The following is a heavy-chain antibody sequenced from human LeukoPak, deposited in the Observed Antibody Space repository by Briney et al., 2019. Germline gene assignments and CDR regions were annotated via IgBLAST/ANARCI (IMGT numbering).Heavy chain of an antibody. CDR2: INAGSGNT. D-gene: IGHD2-2*01. CDR1: GYTFTSYA. V-gene: IGHV1-3*01. Sequence: ASVKVSCKASGYTFTSYAMHWVRQAPGQRLEWMGWINAGSGNTKYSQKFQGRVTITRDTSASTAYMELSSLRSEDTAVYYCARVLVGWFDPWGQGTLVTVSS. CDR3: ARVLVGWFDP. J-gene: IGHJ5*02.